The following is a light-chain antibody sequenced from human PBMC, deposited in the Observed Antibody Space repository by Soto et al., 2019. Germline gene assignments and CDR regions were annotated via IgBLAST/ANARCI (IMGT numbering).Light chain of an antibody. Sequence: VLTQPPSASGSPGQSVTISCRASQSVSSIYVAWYQQKLGQAPRLLIYGASNRATGIPDRFSGSGSGTDFTLTIGRLEPEDFAVYYCQQSLNPKTFGQGTKV. CDR1: QSVSSIY. V-gene: IGKV3-20*01. J-gene: IGKJ1*01. CDR2: GAS. CDR3: QQSLNPKT.